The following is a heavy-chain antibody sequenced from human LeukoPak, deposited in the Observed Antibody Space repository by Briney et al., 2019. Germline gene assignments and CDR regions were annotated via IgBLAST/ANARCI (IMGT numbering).Heavy chain of an antibody. V-gene: IGHV3-23*01. D-gene: IGHD4-17*01. CDR2: ISGSGGST. J-gene: IGHJ6*02. CDR3: AKDYESGDYVGYYYYYGMDV. CDR1: RFTFSSFG. Sequence: GGSLRLSCAASRFTFSSFGMHWVRQAPGKGLEWVSAISGSGGSTYYADSVKGRFTIPRDNSKNTLYLQMNSLRAEDTAVYYCAKDYESGDYVGYYYYYGMDVWGQGTTVTVSS.